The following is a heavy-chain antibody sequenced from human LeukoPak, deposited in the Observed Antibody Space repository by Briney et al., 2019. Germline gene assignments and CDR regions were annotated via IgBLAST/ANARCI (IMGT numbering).Heavy chain of an antibody. CDR3: ARDPSNGWYADY. CDR1: GYIFSTYH. Sequence: ASVKVSCKASGYIFSTYHMHWVRQAPGQGLEWMGIINPNGGSTNYAQKFQGRVSMTTDASTSTVYMELSSLRSEDTAVYYCARDPSNGWYADYWGQGTLVTVSS. V-gene: IGHV1-46*01. CDR2: INPNGGST. J-gene: IGHJ4*02. D-gene: IGHD6-19*01.